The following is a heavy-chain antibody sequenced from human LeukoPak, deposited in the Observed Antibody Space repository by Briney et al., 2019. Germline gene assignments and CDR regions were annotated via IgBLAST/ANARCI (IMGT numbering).Heavy chain of an antibody. V-gene: IGHV4-59*01. CDR3: ARLTGDAFDI. Sequence: PSETLSLTCTVSGGSISSYYWSWIRQPPGKGLEWIGYIYYSGSTNYNPSLMSRVTISVDTSRNQFSLKLSSVTAADTAVYYCARLTGDAFDIWGQGTMVTVSS. CDR2: IYYSGST. D-gene: IGHD3-9*01. CDR1: GGSISSYY. J-gene: IGHJ3*02.